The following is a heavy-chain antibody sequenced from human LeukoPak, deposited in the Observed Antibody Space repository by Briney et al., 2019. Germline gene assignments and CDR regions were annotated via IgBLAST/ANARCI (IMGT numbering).Heavy chain of an antibody. CDR2: IYTSGST. V-gene: IGHV4-61*02. J-gene: IGHJ4*02. CDR3: ARGQHDFWSGYYHGY. Sequence: SETLSLTCTVSGGSISSGSYYWSWIRQPAGKGLEWIGRIYTSGSTNYNPSLKSRVTISVDTSKDQFSLKLSSVTAADTAVYYCARGQHDFWSGYYHGYWGQGTLVTVSS. D-gene: IGHD3-3*01. CDR1: GGSISSGSYY.